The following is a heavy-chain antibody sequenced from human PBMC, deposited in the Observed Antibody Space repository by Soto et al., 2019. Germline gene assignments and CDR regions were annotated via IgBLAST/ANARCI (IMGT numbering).Heavy chain of an antibody. CDR1: GCSISSGDYY. D-gene: IGHD3-22*01. V-gene: IGHV4-30-4*01. CDR3: ASSTIYDYYDSSGYYPLDAFDI. CDR2: ISYSGST. Sequence: QVQLQESGPGLVKPSQTLSLTCTVSGCSISSGDYYWSWIRQPPGKGLEWIGYISYSGSTYYNPSLKRRGTISVDTSKKQFSLKLSSVTAADTAVYYCASSTIYDYYDSSGYYPLDAFDIWGQGTMVTVSS. J-gene: IGHJ3*02.